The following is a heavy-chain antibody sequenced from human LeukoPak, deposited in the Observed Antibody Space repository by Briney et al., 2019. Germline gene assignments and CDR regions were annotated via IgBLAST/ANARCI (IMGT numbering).Heavy chain of an antibody. CDR2: ISSGSGTM. Sequence: GGSLRLSCAASGFTFNNYIMTWVRQAPGRGLEWVSYISSGSGTMYYADSVKGRFTISRDNAKKSLYLQMNSLKTEDTAVYYCTWYGSTYGQGRDYWGQGTLVTVSS. D-gene: IGHD5-18*01. CDR3: TWYGSTYGQGRDY. J-gene: IGHJ4*02. CDR1: GFTFNNYI. V-gene: IGHV3-48*01.